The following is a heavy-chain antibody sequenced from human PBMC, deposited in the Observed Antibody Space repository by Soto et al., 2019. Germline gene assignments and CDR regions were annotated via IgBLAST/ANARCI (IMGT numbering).Heavy chain of an antibody. CDR1: GFTFSSYG. J-gene: IGHJ6*02. V-gene: IGHV3-33*01. Sequence: QVQLVESGGGVVQPGRSLRLSCAASGFTFSSYGMHWVRQAPGKGLEWVAVIWYDGSNKYYADSVKGRFTISRDNSKNTLYLQMNSLRAEDTAVYYCAREGAARGMDVWGQGTTVTVSS. D-gene: IGHD6-6*01. CDR2: IWYDGSNK. CDR3: AREGAARGMDV.